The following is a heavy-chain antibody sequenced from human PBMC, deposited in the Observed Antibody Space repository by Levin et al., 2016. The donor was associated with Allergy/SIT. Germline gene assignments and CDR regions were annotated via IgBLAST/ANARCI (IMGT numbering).Heavy chain of an antibody. D-gene: IGHD5-24*01. CDR3: ARGRDMSTNYDWYFDL. V-gene: IGHV1-8*01. J-gene: IGHJ2*01. CDR1: GFTFTSYD. Sequence: ASVKVSCKASGFTFTSYDINWVRQATGQGLEWMGWMNPNTGNTGYAHNFQGRVTMTGNTSISTAYMELSSLRSEDTAVYYCARGRDMSTNYDWYFDLWGRGALVTVSS. CDR2: MNPNTGNT.